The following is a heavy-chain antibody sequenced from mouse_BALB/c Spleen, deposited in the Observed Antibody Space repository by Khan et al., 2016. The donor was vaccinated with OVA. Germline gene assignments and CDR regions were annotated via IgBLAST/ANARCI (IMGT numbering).Heavy chain of an antibody. CDR2: IIPGSGST. CDR1: GYTFSSYW. D-gene: IGHD1-1*01. V-gene: IGHV1-9*01. CDR3: ARVNSGNRSYFDY. J-gene: IGHJ2*01. Sequence: QVQLKESGADLMKPGASVKISCKVAGYTFSSYWIEWIKQRPGHGLEWIGEIIPGSGSTNCNEKFKGKATLTADTSSNTAYMQLSSLTSEDSAVYYCARVNSGNRSYFDYWGQGTTLTVSS.